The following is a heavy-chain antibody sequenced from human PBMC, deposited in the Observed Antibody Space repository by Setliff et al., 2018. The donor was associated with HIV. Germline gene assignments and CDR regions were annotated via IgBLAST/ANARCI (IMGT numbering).Heavy chain of an antibody. D-gene: IGHD2-2*01. J-gene: IGHJ5*02. CDR2: INTRGGST. CDR3: ARCAIVLVPAYFDP. CDR1: GTNLLPYY. V-gene: IGHV1-46*01. Sequence: ASVKVSCKTSGTNLLPYYMHWVRQAPGQGLEWMGVINTRGGSTSYAQKFQGRVTISVDTSKNQFSLKLSSVTAADTAVYYCARCAIVLVPAYFDPWGQGTLVTVSS.